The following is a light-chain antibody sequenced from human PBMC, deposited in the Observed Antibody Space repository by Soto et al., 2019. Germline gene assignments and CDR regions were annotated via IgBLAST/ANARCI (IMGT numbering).Light chain of an antibody. Sequence: DIVLTQSPGTLSFSPGDRATLSCRASQIITSNQLAWYQHRPGQAPRLLIYGASSRAAGIPVRFTGSGSGTDFTLTIKRLEPEDLAVYYCQQYGTSPYTVGQGARLDFK. V-gene: IGKV3-20*01. CDR2: GAS. J-gene: IGKJ2*01. CDR1: QIITSNQ. CDR3: QQYGTSPYT.